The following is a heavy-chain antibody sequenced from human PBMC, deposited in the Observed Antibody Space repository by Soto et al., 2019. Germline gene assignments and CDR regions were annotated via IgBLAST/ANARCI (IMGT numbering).Heavy chain of an antibody. V-gene: IGHV1-69*18. D-gene: IGHD3-16*01. CDR1: GGTFSTYT. CDR2: IIPLFGTT. Sequence: QVHLVQSGAEVRKPGSSVKVSCNTPGGTFSTYTIYWVRQAPGQGLEWMGRIIPLFGTTRYAQNFQDRVTITAEESTSTTYMELSSLRAEDTALYYCARRLDDRADEGFDVWGEGTAVTVSA. CDR3: ARRLDDRADEGFDV. J-gene: IGHJ3*01.